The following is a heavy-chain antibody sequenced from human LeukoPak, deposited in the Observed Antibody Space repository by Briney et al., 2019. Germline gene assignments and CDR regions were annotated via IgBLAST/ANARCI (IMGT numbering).Heavy chain of an antibody. J-gene: IGHJ4*02. V-gene: IGHV3-30*02. CDR3: AKVALRTYYGSGTSYPHF. CDR2: IRYDGSNK. CDR1: GFTFSSYG. Sequence: GGSLRLSCAASGFTFSSYGMHWVRQAPGKGLEGVAFIRYDGSNKYYADSVKGRFTISRDNSKNTLYLQMNSLRAEDTAVYYCAKVALRTYYGSGTSYPHFWGQGTLVTVSS. D-gene: IGHD3-10*01.